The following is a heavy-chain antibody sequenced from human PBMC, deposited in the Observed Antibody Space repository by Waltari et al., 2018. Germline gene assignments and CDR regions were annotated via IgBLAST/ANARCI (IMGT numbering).Heavy chain of an antibody. CDR1: GLRFSNCG. D-gene: IGHD3-3*01. CDR3: ADDSPCLGGKCYFGS. J-gene: IGHJ4*02. Sequence: QIDLVESGGGVVEPGGSLRLTGERSGLRFSNCGFHWVRQAPGHGVVCGAFIGRDDIRSYAVPFYADSVTVVFTISSDNDKDEFYLPLTDLRTHDTAIYYCADDSPCLGGKCYFGSWVPGTQVIVS. V-gene: IGHV3-30*02. CDR2: IGRDDIRS.